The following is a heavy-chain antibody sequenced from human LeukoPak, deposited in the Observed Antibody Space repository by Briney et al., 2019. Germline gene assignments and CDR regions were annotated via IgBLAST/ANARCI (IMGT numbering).Heavy chain of an antibody. Sequence: GGSLRLSCAASGFTFSTYAMSWVRQTPGKGLEWVAATSSSDAGTYHADSVRGRFTISRDNSKNTLYLQMNSLRAEDTALYYCARLASSWYDYYYYYYMDVWGKGTTVTVSS. V-gene: IGHV3-23*01. CDR1: GFTFSTYA. J-gene: IGHJ6*03. CDR3: ARLASSWYDYYYYYYMDV. CDR2: TSSSDAGT. D-gene: IGHD6-13*01.